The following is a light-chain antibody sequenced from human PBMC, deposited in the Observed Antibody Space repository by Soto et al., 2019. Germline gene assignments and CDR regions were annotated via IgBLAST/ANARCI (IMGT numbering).Light chain of an antibody. V-gene: IGKV3-11*01. J-gene: IGKJ3*01. Sequence: EIVLTQSPATLSLSPGERATLSCRASQSVSSYLAWYQQKPGQAPRLLIYDASNRATGIPARFSGSRSGAEFTLTINSLQSEDFAVYYCQQYGNAPFTVGPGTKVDIK. CDR2: DAS. CDR3: QQYGNAPFT. CDR1: QSVSSY.